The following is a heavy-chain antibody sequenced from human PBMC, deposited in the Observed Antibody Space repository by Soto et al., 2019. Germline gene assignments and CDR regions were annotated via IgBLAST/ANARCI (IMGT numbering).Heavy chain of an antibody. Sequence: GSKRLACAASGASISSYAMSWVRQAPGKGLEGVSTIGGSGDNTYYADSVKGRFTIARDNSKHILYLQRNGLRAEDTAVYHYGTRSVAADSWGQGTLVTFSS. J-gene: IGHJ5*01. V-gene: IGHV3-23*01. CDR1: GASISSYA. D-gene: IGHD3-3*01. CDR3: GTRSVAADS. CDR2: IGGSGDNT.